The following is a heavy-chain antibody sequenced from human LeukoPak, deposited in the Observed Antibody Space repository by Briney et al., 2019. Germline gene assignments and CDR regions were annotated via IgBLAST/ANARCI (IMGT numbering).Heavy chain of an antibody. D-gene: IGHD3-10*01. CDR2: IIPIFGTA. V-gene: IGHV1-69*05. J-gene: IGHJ5*02. CDR1: GGTFSSYA. Sequence: ASVKVSCKASGGTFSSYAISWVRQAPGQGLEWMGGIIPIFGTANYAQKFQGRVTITTDESTSTAYMELSSLRSEDTAVYYCARDAYYYGSGGPTWGQGTLVTVSS. CDR3: ARDAYYYGSGGPT.